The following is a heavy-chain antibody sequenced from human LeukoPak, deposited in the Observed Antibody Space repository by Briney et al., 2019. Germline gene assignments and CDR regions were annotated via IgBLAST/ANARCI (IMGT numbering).Heavy chain of an antibody. D-gene: IGHD1-26*01. CDR1: GFTFSSYA. V-gene: IGHV3-23*01. CDR3: AKAYSASPGGYFDY. Sequence: PGGSLRLSCAASGFTFSSYAMHWVRQVSGKGLEWVSGINGNGGSTYYADSVKGRFTISRDDSKNTLYLQMNSLRADDTAVYYCAKAYSASPGGYFDYWGQGALVTVSS. J-gene: IGHJ4*02. CDR2: INGNGGST.